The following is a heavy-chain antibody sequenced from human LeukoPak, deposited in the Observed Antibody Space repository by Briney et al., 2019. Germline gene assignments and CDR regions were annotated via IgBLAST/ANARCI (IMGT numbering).Heavy chain of an antibody. CDR3: AKRAYSDTYYAAFDM. CDR2: LSASGGST. J-gene: IGHJ3*02. D-gene: IGHD1-26*01. Sequence: GGSLRLSCAASGFTLRSYDMSWVRQAPGKGLEWVSGLSASGGSTYYADSVKGRFTISRDTSKSTIYLQMSSLRAEDTAVYYCAKRAYSDTYYAAFDMWGQGTVVNVSS. CDR1: GFTLRSYD. V-gene: IGHV3-23*01.